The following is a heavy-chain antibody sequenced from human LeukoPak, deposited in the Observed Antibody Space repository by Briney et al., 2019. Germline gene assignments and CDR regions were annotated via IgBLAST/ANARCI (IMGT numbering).Heavy chain of an antibody. CDR1: GFTVSSNY. D-gene: IGHD6-6*01. V-gene: IGHV3-53*01. J-gene: IGHJ6*03. CDR2: IHSDGRT. CDR3: ASIAARPPYYYYYYYMDV. Sequence: GGSLRLSCAASGFTVSSNYMSWVRQAPGKGLEWVSVIHSDGRTYYADSVKGRFTISRDNSKNTLHLQMNSLRAEDTAVYYCASIAARPPYYYYYYYMDVWGKGTTVTVSS.